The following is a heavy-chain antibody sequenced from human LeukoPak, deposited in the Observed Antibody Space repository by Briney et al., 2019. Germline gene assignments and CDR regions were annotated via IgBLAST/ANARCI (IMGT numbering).Heavy chain of an antibody. Sequence: SQTLSLTCAISGDSVSSNSAAWNWIRQSPSRGLEWLGRAYYRSKWSTYYAVSVRSRISINRDTSKNQISLQLNSVTPEDTAVYYCARSTGPIDYWGQGTLVTVSS. CDR3: ARSTGPIDY. V-gene: IGHV6-1*01. CDR1: GDSVSSNSAA. CDR2: AYYRSKWST. J-gene: IGHJ4*02. D-gene: IGHD1-1*01.